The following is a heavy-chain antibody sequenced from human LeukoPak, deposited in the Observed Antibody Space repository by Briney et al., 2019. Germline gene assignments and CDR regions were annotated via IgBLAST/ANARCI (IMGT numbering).Heavy chain of an antibody. J-gene: IGHJ3*02. CDR1: GFTFSSYG. CDR2: ISYDGSNK. CDR3: AKTLLVRGGAFDI. Sequence: GGSLRLSCAASGFTFSSYGMHWVRQAPGKGLEWVAVISYDGSNKYYADSVKGRFTISRDNSKNTLYLQMNSLRAEDTAVCYCAKTLLVRGGAFDIWGQGTMVTVSS. D-gene: IGHD4-23*01. V-gene: IGHV3-30*18.